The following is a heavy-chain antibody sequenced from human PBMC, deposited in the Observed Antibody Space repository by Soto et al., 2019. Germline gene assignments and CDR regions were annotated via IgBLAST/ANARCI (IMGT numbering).Heavy chain of an antibody. D-gene: IGHD2-2*01. Sequence: QVQLQESGPGLVKPSETLSLTCTVSSDSVNSSYWSWIRQPPGKGLEWIGYIYHSGITNYNPSLKSRHTIAVDPSKNQLSLKLSSVTAADTAVNFCARYCSTASCYDLSSMKAWFDPWGQGTLVTVSS. J-gene: IGHJ5*02. V-gene: IGHV4-59*02. CDR3: ARYCSTASCYDLSSMKAWFDP. CDR1: SDSVNSSY. CDR2: IYHSGIT.